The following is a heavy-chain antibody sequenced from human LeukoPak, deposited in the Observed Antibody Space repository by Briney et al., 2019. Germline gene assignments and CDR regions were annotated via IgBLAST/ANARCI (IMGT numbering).Heavy chain of an antibody. V-gene: IGHV4-59*08. Sequence: PSETLSLTCTVSGGSISSYYWSWIRQPPGKGLEWIGYIYYSGSTNYSPSLKSRVTISVDTSKNQFSLKLNSVTAADTAVYFCALNFDYWGQGTLVTVSS. CDR3: ALNFDY. J-gene: IGHJ4*02. CDR1: GGSISSYY. CDR2: IYYSGST.